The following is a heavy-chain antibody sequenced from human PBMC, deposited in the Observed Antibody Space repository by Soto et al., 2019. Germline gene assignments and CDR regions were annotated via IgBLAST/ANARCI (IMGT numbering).Heavy chain of an antibody. CDR3: ARDDAVLTYYFDY. CDR2: ISSSSSYI. CDR1: GFTFSSYS. D-gene: IGHD2-15*01. Sequence: GGSLRLSCAASGFTFSSYSMNWVRQAPGKGLEWVSSISSSSSYIYYADSVKGRFTIPRDNAKNSLYLQMNSLRAEDTAVYYCARDDAVLTYYFDYWGQGTLVTVSS. J-gene: IGHJ4*02. V-gene: IGHV3-21*01.